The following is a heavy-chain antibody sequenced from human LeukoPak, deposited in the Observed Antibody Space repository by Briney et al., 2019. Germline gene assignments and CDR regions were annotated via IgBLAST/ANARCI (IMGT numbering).Heavy chain of an antibody. CDR1: GFTFSSYS. J-gene: IGHJ4*02. D-gene: IGHD3-10*01. CDR2: ISSSSSYI. V-gene: IGHV3-21*01. CDR3: AREWFGELLDGY. Sequence: PGGSLRLSCAASGFTFSSYSMTWVRQAPGKGLEWVSSISSSSSYIYYADSVKGRFTISRDNAKNSLYLQMNSLRAEDTAVYYCAREWFGELLDGYWGQGTLVTVSS.